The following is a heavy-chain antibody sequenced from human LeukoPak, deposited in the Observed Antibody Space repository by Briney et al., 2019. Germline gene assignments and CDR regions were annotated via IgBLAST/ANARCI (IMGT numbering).Heavy chain of an antibody. CDR3: ASMLDWFDP. J-gene: IGHJ5*02. V-gene: IGHV4-34*01. CDR2: INHSGST. CDR1: GGSFSGYY. D-gene: IGHD2-8*01. Sequence: PSETLSLTCAVYGGSFSGYYWGWIRQPPGKGLEWIGEINHSGSTNYNPSLKSRVTISVDTSKNQFSLKLSSVTAADTAVYYCASMLDWFDPWGQGTLVTVSS.